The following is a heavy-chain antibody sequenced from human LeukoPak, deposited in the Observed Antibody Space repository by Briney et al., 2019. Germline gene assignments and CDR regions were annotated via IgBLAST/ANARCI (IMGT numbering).Heavy chain of an antibody. CDR2: IYPGDSDT. J-gene: IGHJ4*02. V-gene: IGHV5-51*01. CDR1: GYSFTSYW. CDR3: ARALYCSGGSCFFDY. D-gene: IGHD2-15*01. Sequence: GESLKISCKGSGYSFTSYWIGWVRQMPGIGLEWMGIIYPGDSDTRYSPSFQGQITISADKSISTAYLQWSSLKASDTAMYYCARALYCSGGSCFFDYWGQGTLVTVSS.